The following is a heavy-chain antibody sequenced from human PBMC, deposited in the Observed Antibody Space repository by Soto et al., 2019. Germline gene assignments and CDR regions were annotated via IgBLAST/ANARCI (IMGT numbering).Heavy chain of an antibody. V-gene: IGHV1-2*02. D-gene: IGHD3-3*01. CDR3: ASSLEWTENWFDP. Sequence: GASVKVSCKASGDTFTRFYIHWVRQAPGQGLEWMGWINPNSGGTNYAQKFQGRVTMTRDTSISTAYMELSRLRSDDTAVYYCASSLEWTENWFDPWGQGTLVTVSS. CDR2: INPNSGGT. J-gene: IGHJ5*02. CDR1: GDTFTRFY.